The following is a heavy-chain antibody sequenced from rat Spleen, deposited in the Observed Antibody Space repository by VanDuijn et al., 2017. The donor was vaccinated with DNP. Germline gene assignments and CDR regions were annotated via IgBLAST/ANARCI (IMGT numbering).Heavy chain of an antibody. Sequence: EVQLVETGGGLVQPGRSLKLSCVASGFTFSSYWMFWIRQAPGKGLEWVASINTDGGSTYYPDYVKGRFTISRDNAKLTLYLKRNSLRSEDMATYYCVRWNSGHFDYWGQGVMVTVSS. CDR2: INTDGGST. CDR3: VRWNSGHFDY. D-gene: IGHD4-3*01. J-gene: IGHJ2*01. CDR1: GFTFSSYW. V-gene: IGHV5-58*01.